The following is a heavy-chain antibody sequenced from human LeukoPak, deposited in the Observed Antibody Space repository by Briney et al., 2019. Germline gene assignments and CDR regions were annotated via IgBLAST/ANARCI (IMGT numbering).Heavy chain of an antibody. CDR1: GYTFTSYG. J-gene: IGHJ4*02. D-gene: IGHD4-23*01. Sequence: ASMKVSCKASGYTFTSYGISWVRQAPGQGLEWMGRISAYNGNTNYAQKLQGRVTITTDTSTSTAYMELRSLRSDDTAVYYCARDGYGGNSGGYWGQGTLVTVSS. CDR2: ISAYNGNT. V-gene: IGHV1-18*01. CDR3: ARDGYGGNSGGY.